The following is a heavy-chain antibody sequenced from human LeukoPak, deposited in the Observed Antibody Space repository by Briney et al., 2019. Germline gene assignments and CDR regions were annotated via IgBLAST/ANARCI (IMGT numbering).Heavy chain of an antibody. J-gene: IGHJ4*02. V-gene: IGHV4-38-2*02. D-gene: IGHD2-8*01. Sequence: SETLSLTCNVSGKSVTTGYYWAWIRQPPRKALEWICIIYHRESGHYQPSLKSRVSMAVDTSKNQFSLRLSAVTAADTAVYYCARALQYCTSGCAYLFDYWGQGTLVAVSS. CDR1: GKSVTTGYY. CDR3: ARALQYCTSGCAYLFDY. CDR2: IYHRESG.